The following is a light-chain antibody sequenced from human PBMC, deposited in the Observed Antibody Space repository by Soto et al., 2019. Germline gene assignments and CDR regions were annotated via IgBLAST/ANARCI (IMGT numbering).Light chain of an antibody. CDR3: NCRA. CDR2: DAS. J-gene: IGKJ5*01. CDR1: QAMSRW. Sequence: DIQLTQTPSTLSASVGDEVTITCRGSQAMSRWLAWYPQKPGRAPKLRFYDASPLESGGPSRVSGSGSETEFLHTISRLKSDGFASNFWNCRAFGQGTRLEIK. V-gene: IGKV1-5*01.